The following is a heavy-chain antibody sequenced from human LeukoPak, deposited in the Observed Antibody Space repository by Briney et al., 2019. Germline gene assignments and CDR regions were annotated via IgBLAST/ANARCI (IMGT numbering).Heavy chain of an antibody. V-gene: IGHV4-39*01. CDR2: IYYSGSP. D-gene: IGHD5-24*01. CDR1: GGSISSSGYY. J-gene: IGHJ5*02. CDR3: ARHTSMATGTNWFDP. Sequence: PSETLSLTCTVSGGSISSSGYYWGWIRQPPGKGLEWIGSIYYSGSPYYNPSLKSRVTISVDTSKNHFSLTLSSVTAADTAVYYCARHTSMATGTNWFDPWGQGTLVTVSS.